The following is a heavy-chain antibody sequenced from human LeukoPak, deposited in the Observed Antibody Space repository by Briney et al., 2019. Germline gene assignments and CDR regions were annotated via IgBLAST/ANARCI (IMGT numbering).Heavy chain of an antibody. CDR3: ARRGFFDY. D-gene: IGHD3-10*01. Sequence: SETLSLTCTVSGGSISSGTYYWGWIRQPPGKGLEWIGSIYSSGSTYYNPSLKSRVTISADTPKNQFSLKLSSVTAADTAVYYCARRGFFDYWGQGTLVTVSS. J-gene: IGHJ4*02. CDR1: GGSISSGTYY. V-gene: IGHV4-39*01. CDR2: IYSSGST.